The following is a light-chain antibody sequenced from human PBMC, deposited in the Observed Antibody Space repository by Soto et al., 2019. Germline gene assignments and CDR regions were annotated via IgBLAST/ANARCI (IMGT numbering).Light chain of an antibody. CDR1: RDIRKY. J-gene: IGKJ1*01. V-gene: IGKV1-33*01. CDR3: QQYIDVPRT. CDR2: EAS. Sequence: DIQMTQSPSSLSASVGDRVTISCQTSRDIRKYLNWYQQKPGKAPRLLIFEASNLETGVPSRFSGRGSGTNLTLTISSLQPEDFATYYCQQYIDVPRTFGQGTKVEVK.